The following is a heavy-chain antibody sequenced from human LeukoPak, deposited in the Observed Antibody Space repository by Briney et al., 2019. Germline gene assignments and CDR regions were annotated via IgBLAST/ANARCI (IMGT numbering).Heavy chain of an antibody. Sequence: PSETLSLTCTVSGGSISNYYWSWIRQPPGKGLEWIGYFSYSGSTNYNPSLKSRVTVPVDTSKNQFSLKLTSVTAADTAVYYCAREIAVAGGTFDYWGQGTLVTVSS. CDR2: FSYSGST. V-gene: IGHV4-59*01. CDR1: GGSISNYY. CDR3: AREIAVAGGTFDY. J-gene: IGHJ4*02. D-gene: IGHD6-19*01.